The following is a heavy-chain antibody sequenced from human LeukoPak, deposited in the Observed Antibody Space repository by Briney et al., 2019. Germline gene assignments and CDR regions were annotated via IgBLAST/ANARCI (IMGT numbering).Heavy chain of an antibody. CDR1: ASSFTSNC. CDR3: ARGSGYDYGTVDDAFDI. V-gene: IGHV3-21*01. CDR2: IISRSSYI. Sequence: AESLTPSRPAYASSFTSNCTSWVHQPPGNGLDRNSPIISRSSYIYYADSVKGRFTISRDNAKNSLYLQMNSLGAEDTAVYYCARGSGYDYGTVDDAFDIWGQGAMVTVSS. J-gene: IGHJ3*02. D-gene: IGHD5-12*01.